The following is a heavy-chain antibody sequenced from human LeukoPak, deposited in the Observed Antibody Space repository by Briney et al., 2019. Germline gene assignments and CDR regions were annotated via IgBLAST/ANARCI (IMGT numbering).Heavy chain of an antibody. J-gene: IGHJ4*02. CDR1: GFTFSRSW. CDR2: INWNGGST. CDR3: ARSSGSYYGPFDY. V-gene: IGHV3-20*04. Sequence: GGSLRLSCAASGFTFSRSWMHWVRQAPGKGLEWVSGINWNGGSTGYADSVKGRFTISRDNAKNSLYLQMNSLRAEDTALYYCARSSGSYYGPFDYWGQGTLVTVSS. D-gene: IGHD1-26*01.